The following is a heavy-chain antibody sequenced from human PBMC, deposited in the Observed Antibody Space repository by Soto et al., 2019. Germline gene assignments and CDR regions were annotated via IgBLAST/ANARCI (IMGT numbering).Heavy chain of an antibody. Sequence: PGGSLRLSCAGSGFIFSNNGMHWVRQAPGKGLEWVAFISYDGGETLYADSVKGRFTISRDNSKSTLFLHMNSLKKEDTAVYYCAITSVADASFDYWGQGTLVTVSS. CDR2: ISYDGGET. CDR3: AITSVADASFDY. CDR1: GFIFSNNG. J-gene: IGHJ4*02. V-gene: IGHV3-30*03. D-gene: IGHD5-12*01.